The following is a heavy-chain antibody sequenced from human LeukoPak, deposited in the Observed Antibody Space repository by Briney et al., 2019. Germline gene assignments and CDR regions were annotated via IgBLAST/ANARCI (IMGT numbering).Heavy chain of an antibody. CDR2: IWYDGSNK. D-gene: IGHD6-13*01. Sequence: PGRSLRLSCAASGFTFSSYGMHWVRQAPGKGLEWVAVIWYDGSNKYYADSVKGRFTISRDNSKNTLYLQMNSLRAEDTAVYYCARSIAPAGTPPCYWGQGTLVTVSS. J-gene: IGHJ4*02. CDR3: ARSIAPAGTPPCY. V-gene: IGHV3-33*01. CDR1: GFTFSSYG.